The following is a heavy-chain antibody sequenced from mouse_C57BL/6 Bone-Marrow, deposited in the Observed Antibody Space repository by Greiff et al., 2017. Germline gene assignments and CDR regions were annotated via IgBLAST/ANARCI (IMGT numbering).Heavy chain of an antibody. V-gene: IGHV1-15*01. Sequence: VKLMESGAELVRPGASVTLSCKASGYTFTDYEMHWVEQTPVHGLEWIGAIDPETGGTAYNQKFKGKAILTADKSSSTAYMELRSLTSEDSAVYYCTSPRDYWGQGTSVTVSS. CDR3: TSPRDY. J-gene: IGHJ4*01. CDR2: IDPETGGT. CDR1: GYTFTDYE.